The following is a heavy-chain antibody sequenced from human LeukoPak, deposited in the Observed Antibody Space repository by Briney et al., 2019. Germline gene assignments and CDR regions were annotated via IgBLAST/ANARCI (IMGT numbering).Heavy chain of an antibody. Sequence: GGSLRLSCAASGFTFSNFWMSWVRQAPGKGLEWVANINQDGSEKNYVDSVKGRFTISRDNAKNSLYLQMNSLRAEDTAVYYCARGGWGNDAFDIWGQGTMVTVSS. J-gene: IGHJ3*02. CDR1: GFTFSNFW. D-gene: IGHD6-19*01. V-gene: IGHV3-7*01. CDR3: ARGGWGNDAFDI. CDR2: INQDGSEK.